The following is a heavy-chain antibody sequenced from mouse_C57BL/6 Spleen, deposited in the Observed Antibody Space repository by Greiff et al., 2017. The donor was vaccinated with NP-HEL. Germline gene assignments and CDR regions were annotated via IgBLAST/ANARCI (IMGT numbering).Heavy chain of an antibody. J-gene: IGHJ1*03. Sequence: EVQVVESGGGLVQPGGSLSLSCAASGFTFTDYYMSWVRQPPGKALEWLGFIRNKANGYTTEYSASVKGRFTISRDNSQSILYLQMNALRAEDSAAYYCARYGDDDGVPDWYFDVWGTGTTVTVSS. V-gene: IGHV7-3*01. CDR1: GFTFTDYY. D-gene: IGHD2-4*01. CDR2: IRNKANGYTT. CDR3: ARYGDDDGVPDWYFDV.